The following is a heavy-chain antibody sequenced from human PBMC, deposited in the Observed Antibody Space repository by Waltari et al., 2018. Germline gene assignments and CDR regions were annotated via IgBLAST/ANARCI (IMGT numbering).Heavy chain of an antibody. CDR1: GGSISRSSYY. Sequence: QLQLQESGPGLMKPSETLSLTCTVSGGSISRSSYYWGWIRQSPGKGLEWIASIYYPEPPYYNPTLESRVTISGDTSKNQFSLRLSSVTAADTAVYYCARHWKRNGYRFDPWGQGTLVTVSS. V-gene: IGHV4-39*01. CDR3: ARHWKRNGYRFDP. D-gene: IGHD5-12*01. J-gene: IGHJ5*02. CDR2: IYYPEPP.